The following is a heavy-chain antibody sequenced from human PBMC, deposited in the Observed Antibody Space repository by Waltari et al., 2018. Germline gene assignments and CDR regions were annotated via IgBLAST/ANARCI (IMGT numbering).Heavy chain of an antibody. CDR2: IYYSGNT. CDR3: ASAYSSSVLGAFDI. J-gene: IGHJ3*02. Sequence: QLQLQESGPGLVKPSETLSLTCTVSGGSISSSSYYWGWIRQPPGKGVEWMGSIYYSGNTTYNPSRKSRVTISVDTSTNQSSMELSSVTAADTAVYYCASAYSSSVLGAFDIWGQGTMVTVSS. CDR1: GGSISSSSYY. D-gene: IGHD6-13*01. V-gene: IGHV4-39*07.